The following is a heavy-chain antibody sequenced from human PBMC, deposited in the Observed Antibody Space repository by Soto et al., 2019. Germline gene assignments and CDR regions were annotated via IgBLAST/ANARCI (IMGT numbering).Heavy chain of an antibody. CDR1: GGTFSSYA. Sequence: QVQLVQSGAEVKKPGSSVKVSCKASGGTFSSYAISWVRQAPGQGLVWMGGIIPIFGTANYAQKFQGRVTITADESTSTAYMELSSLRSEDTAVYYCARGIVVVITPPYYYYYGMDVWGQGTTVTVSS. J-gene: IGHJ6*02. CDR2: IIPIFGTA. CDR3: ARGIVVVITPPYYYYYGMDV. V-gene: IGHV1-69*12. D-gene: IGHD3-22*01.